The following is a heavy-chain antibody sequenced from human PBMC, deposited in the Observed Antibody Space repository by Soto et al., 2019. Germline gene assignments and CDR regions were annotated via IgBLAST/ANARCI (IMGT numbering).Heavy chain of an antibody. CDR1: GFTFSSYG. CDR2: IWYDGSNK. D-gene: IGHD3-10*01. J-gene: IGHJ4*02. Sequence: PGGSLRVSCAAAGFTFSSYGMHWVRKAPGKGLEWVAVIWYDGSNKYYADSVKGRFTISRDNSKNTLYLQMNSLRAEDTAVYYCASFAIWFGELTPDYWGQGTLVTVSS. CDR3: ASFAIWFGELTPDY. V-gene: IGHV3-33*01.